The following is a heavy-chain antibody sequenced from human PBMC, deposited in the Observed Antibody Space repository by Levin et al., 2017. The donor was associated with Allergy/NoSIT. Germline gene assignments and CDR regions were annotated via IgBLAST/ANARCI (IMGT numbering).Heavy chain of an antibody. D-gene: IGHD3-16*01. CDR1: GFIFADHY. V-gene: IGHV3-72*01. CDR3: SRSLFGEGNFDF. Sequence: GGSLRLFCAASGFIFADHYMDWLRQAPGKGLEWIARSRDRARRHTIEYAASVKGRFIISRDFSKNSVFLQMNSLRTEDTAVYYCSRSLFGEGNFDFWGQGTLVTVSS. J-gene: IGHJ4*02. CDR2: SRDRARRHTI.